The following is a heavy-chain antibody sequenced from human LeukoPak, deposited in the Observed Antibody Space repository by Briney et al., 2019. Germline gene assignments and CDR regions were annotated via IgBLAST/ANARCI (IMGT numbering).Heavy chain of an antibody. CDR2: IYYSGST. CDR3: ARDLGDGYNFRY. V-gene: IGHV4-59*12. Sequence: SETLSLTCTVSGGSISSYYWSWIRQPPGKGLEWIGYIYYSGSTNYNPSLKSRVTISVDTSKNQFSLKLSSVTAADTAVYFCARDLGDGYNFRYWGQGTLVTVSS. J-gene: IGHJ4*02. D-gene: IGHD5-24*01. CDR1: GGSISSYY.